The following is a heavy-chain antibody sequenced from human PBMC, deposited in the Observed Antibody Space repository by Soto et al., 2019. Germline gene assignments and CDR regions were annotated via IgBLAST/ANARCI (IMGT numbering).Heavy chain of an antibody. CDR1: GGSITTYY. V-gene: IGHV4-59*12. CDR3: ARGRDYYDSSGTLDY. J-gene: IGHJ4*02. D-gene: IGHD3-22*01. CDR2: MYYSGST. Sequence: SETLSLTCTVSGGSITTYYWSWIRQPPGKGLEWIGYMYYSGSTNYNPSLKSRVTISVDTAKNQFSLKLSSVTAADTAVHYCARGRDYYDSSGTLDYWGQGTLVTVSS.